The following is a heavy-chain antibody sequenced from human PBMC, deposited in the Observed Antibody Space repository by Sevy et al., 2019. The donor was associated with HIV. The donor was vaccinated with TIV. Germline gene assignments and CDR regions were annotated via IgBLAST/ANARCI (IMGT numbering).Heavy chain of an antibody. CDR2: IGTAGDT. CDR1: GFTFSSYD. J-gene: IGHJ4*02. Sequence: GGSLRVSCAASGFTFSSYDMHWVRQATGKGLEWFSAIGTAGDTYYPGPVKGRFTISRENAKNSLYLQLNSLRAVDTAVYYCARGLYGSGSYPPQTFDYWGQGTLVTVSS. CDR3: ARGLYGSGSYPPQTFDY. V-gene: IGHV3-13*01. D-gene: IGHD3-10*01.